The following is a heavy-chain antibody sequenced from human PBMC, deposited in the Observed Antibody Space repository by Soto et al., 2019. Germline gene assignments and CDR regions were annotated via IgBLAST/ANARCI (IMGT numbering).Heavy chain of an antibody. D-gene: IGHD2-15*01. CDR3: ARTNCIGGTCYSWGFDY. CDR1: SYTFISYG. Sequence: QVQLVQSGAEVKKPGASVKVSCKASSYTFISYGISWVRQAPGQGREWMGWNSAYNGNANYAQNLQGRVTMTTDTSTSTAYMELRSLGSDDTAVYYCARTNCIGGTCYSWGFDYWGQGTLVTVSS. V-gene: IGHV1-18*04. CDR2: NSAYNGNA. J-gene: IGHJ4*02.